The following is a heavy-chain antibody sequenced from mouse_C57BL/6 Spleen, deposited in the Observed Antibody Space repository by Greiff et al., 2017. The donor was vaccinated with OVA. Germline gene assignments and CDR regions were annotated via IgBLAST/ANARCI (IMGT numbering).Heavy chain of an antibody. CDR3: ARRGTVVPFDY. CDR2: ISYDGSN. Sequence: EVKLQESGPGLVKPSQSLSLTCSVTGYSITSGYYWNWIRQFPGNKLEWMGYISYDGSNNYNPSLKNRISITRDTSKNQFFLKLNSVTTEDTATYYCARRGTVVPFDYWGQGTTLTVSS. J-gene: IGHJ2*01. V-gene: IGHV3-6*01. D-gene: IGHD1-1*01. CDR1: GYSITSGYY.